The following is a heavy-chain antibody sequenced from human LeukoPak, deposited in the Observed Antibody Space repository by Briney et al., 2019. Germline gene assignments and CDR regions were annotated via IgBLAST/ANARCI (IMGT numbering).Heavy chain of an antibody. CDR2: INQDGSEK. CDR1: GFTFSRYW. Sequence: AGALRLSCAASGFTFSRYWMSWVRQAPGKGLEGVAHINQDGSEKYYVDSVKGRFTISRDNDKNSLYLQMNSLRAEDTAVYYCASSDYWGQGTLVTVS. CDR3: ASSDY. V-gene: IGHV3-7*01. J-gene: IGHJ4*02.